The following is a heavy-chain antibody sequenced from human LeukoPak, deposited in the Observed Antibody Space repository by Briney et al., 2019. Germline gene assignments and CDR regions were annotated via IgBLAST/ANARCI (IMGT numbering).Heavy chain of an antibody. CDR3: ARATQQLLDS. CDR2: IYYSGST. V-gene: IGHV4-61*05. D-gene: IGHD6-13*01. J-gene: IGHJ4*02. CDR1: GGSISSSSYY. Sequence: SETLSLTCTVSGGSISSSSYYWGWIRQPPGKGLEWIGYIYYSGSTNYNPSLKSRVTISVDTSKNQFSLKLSSVTAADTAVYYCARATQQLLDSWGQGTLVTVSS.